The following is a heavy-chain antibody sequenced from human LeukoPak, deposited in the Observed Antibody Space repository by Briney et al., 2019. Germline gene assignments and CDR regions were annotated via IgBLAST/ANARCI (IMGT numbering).Heavy chain of an antibody. CDR3: ARASDYDFWSGYFDY. Sequence: GASVKVSCRASGYTFTAHYMYWVRQAPGQGLEWMGRINPIFGTANYAQKFQGRVTITADESTSTAYMELSSLRSEDTAVYYCARASDYDFWSGYFDYWGQGTLVTVSS. J-gene: IGHJ4*02. CDR2: INPIFGTA. CDR1: GYTFTAHY. D-gene: IGHD3-3*01. V-gene: IGHV1-69*13.